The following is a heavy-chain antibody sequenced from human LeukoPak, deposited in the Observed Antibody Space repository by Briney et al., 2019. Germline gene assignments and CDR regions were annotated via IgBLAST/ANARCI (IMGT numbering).Heavy chain of an antibody. CDR3: ARLNGDSSGYLYYFDY. J-gene: IGHJ4*02. V-gene: IGHV4-59*12. Sequence: SETLSLTCTVSGVSISSYYWSWIRQPPGKGLEWIGYIYYSGSTYYNPSLKSRVTISVDTSKNQFSLKLSSVTAADTAVYYCARLNGDSSGYLYYFDYWGQGTLVTVSS. D-gene: IGHD3-22*01. CDR1: GVSISSYY. CDR2: IYYSGST.